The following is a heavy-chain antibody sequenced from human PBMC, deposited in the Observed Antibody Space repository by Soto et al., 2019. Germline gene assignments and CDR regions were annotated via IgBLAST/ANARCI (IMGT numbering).Heavy chain of an antibody. J-gene: IGHJ6*03. V-gene: IGHV6-1*01. CDR1: GDSVSSNSAA. D-gene: IGHD1-7*01. CDR2: TYYRSTRWYN. Sequence: SQTLSLTCAISGDSVSSNSAAWNWIRQSPSRGLEWLGRTYYRSTRWYNDYAVSMRGRITVNPDTSKNQFSLHLNSVTPEDTAVYYCAGTTSLQWYYMDVWDKGSTVTVSS. CDR3: AGTTSLQWYYMDV.